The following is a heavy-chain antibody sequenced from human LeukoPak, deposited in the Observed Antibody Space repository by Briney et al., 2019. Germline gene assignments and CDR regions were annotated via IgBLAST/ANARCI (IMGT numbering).Heavy chain of an antibody. CDR1: GFTFSSYA. CDR2: ISGSSGST. D-gene: IGHD1-26*01. Sequence: GGSLRLSCAASGFTFSSYAMSWVRQAPGKGLEWVSAISGSSGSTYYADSVKGRFAISRDNSKNTLYLQMNSLRAEDTAVYYCAKDIVGARGGFDYWGQGTLVTVSS. CDR3: AKDIVGARGGFDY. J-gene: IGHJ4*02. V-gene: IGHV3-23*01.